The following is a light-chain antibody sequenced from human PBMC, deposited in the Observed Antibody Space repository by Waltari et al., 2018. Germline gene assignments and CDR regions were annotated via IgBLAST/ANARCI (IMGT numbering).Light chain of an antibody. J-gene: IGKJ1*01. CDR3: QQYNSFPWT. V-gene: IGKV1-5*03. Sequence: DIQMTQSPSTLSASVGASVPITCRATQSISTWLAWYEQNPGKAPNLLIDKASAVESGVPARFSGSGAATDFTLTISGLQPDDFATYFCQQYNSFPWTFGQGTRVDIK. CDR2: KAS. CDR1: QSISTW.